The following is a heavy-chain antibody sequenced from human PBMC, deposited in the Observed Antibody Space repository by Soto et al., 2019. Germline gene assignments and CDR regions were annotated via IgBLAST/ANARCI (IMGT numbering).Heavy chain of an antibody. CDR1: GFTFSSYG. D-gene: IGHD5-12*01. Sequence: EVQLLESGGGLVQPRGSLRLSCAAPGFTFSSYGMVWVRQAPGRGLEWVSGVTGSGGGTYYADSVRGRFTISRDNSKNMLYLQMHSVRVEDTAVYYCAKALQMATLLRQFDYWGQGTLVTVSS. V-gene: IGHV3-23*01. CDR3: AKALQMATLLRQFDY. CDR2: VTGSGGGT. J-gene: IGHJ4*02.